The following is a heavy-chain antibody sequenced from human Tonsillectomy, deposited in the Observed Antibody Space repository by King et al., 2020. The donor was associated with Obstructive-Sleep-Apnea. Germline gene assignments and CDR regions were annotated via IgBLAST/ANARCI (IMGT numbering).Heavy chain of an antibody. J-gene: IGHJ3*02. D-gene: IGHD6-13*01. CDR2: VSYDETNG. CDR3: LRGRGCDSWYLGGTAFDI. Sequence: GGGGGGRGGARGRAGAAAGGTGGACAGGGGRQAPGRGRAWVAVVSYDETNGYYADSVKGRFTISRDNSNNTLFLQMTSLGAEDTALFYCLRGRGCDSWYLGGTAFDIWGQGTMVTVSS. CDR1: GGTGGACA. V-gene: IGHV3-30*04.